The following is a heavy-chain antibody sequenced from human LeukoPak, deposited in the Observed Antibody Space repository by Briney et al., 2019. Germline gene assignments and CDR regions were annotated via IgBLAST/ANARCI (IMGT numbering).Heavy chain of an antibody. CDR2: ISSSSSYT. CDR1: GFTFSDYY. Sequence: GGSLRLSCAASGFTFSDYYMSWIRQAPGKGLEWVSYISSSSSYTNYADSVKGRSTISRDNAKNSLYLQMNSLRAEDTAVYYCARVSGSSWYAIDYWGQGTLVTVSS. D-gene: IGHD6-13*01. V-gene: IGHV3-11*06. CDR3: ARVSGSSWYAIDY. J-gene: IGHJ4*02.